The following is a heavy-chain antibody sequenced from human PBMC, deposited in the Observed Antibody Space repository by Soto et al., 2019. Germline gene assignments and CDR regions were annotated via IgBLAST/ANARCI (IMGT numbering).Heavy chain of an antibody. V-gene: IGHV3-11*01. J-gene: IGHJ6*02. CDR2: ISSSGSTI. D-gene: IGHD1-1*01. CDR1: GFTFSDYY. CDR3: ARDSMAGTTWSLYYYYYGMDV. Sequence: QVQLVESGGGLVKPGGSLRLSCAASGFTFSDYYMSWIRQAPGKGLEWVSYISSSGSTIYYADSVKGRFTISRDNAKNSLYLQMNSLRAEDTAVYYCARDSMAGTTWSLYYYYYGMDVWGQGTTVTVSS.